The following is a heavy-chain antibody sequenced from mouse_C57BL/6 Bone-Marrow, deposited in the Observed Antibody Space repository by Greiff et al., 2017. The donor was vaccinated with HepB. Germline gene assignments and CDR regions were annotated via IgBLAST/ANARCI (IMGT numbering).Heavy chain of an antibody. V-gene: IGHV5-4*01. CDR3: ARSQLGRLDY. D-gene: IGHD4-1*02. CDR2: ISDGGSYT. J-gene: IGHJ2*01. Sequence: EVHLVESGGGLVKPGGSLKLSCAASGFTFSSYAMSWVRQTPEKRLEWVATISDGGSYTYYPDNVKGRFTISRDNAKNNLYLQMSHLKSEDTAMYYCARSQLGRLDYWGQGTTLTVSS. CDR1: GFTFSSYA.